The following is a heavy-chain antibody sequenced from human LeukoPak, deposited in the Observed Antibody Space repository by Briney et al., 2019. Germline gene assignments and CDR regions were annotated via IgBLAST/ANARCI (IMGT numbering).Heavy chain of an antibody. CDR3: ARGKSKQWLVPYYFDY. Sequence: ASVKVSCKASGSTFSSYAISWVRQAPGQGLEWMGGIIPIFGTASYAQKFQGRVTITADESTSTAYMELSSLRSEDTAVYYCARGKSKQWLVPYYFDYWGQGTLVTVSS. V-gene: IGHV1-69*13. CDR2: IIPIFGTA. D-gene: IGHD6-19*01. J-gene: IGHJ4*02. CDR1: GSTFSSYA.